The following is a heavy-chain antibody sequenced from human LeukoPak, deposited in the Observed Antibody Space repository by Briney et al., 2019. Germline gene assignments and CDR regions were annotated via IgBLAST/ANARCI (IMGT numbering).Heavy chain of an antibody. Sequence: ASVKDSSKASGYTFTSYYIHCGPQTPGQGLEWMGIINPSGGSTSYAQKFQGRVTMTRDTSTSTVYMELSSLRSEDTAVYYCARGVYSSSWSFVGYWGQGTLVTVSS. J-gene: IGHJ4*02. CDR3: ARGVYSSSWSFVGY. CDR2: INPSGGST. D-gene: IGHD6-13*01. CDR1: GYTFTSYY. V-gene: IGHV1-46*01.